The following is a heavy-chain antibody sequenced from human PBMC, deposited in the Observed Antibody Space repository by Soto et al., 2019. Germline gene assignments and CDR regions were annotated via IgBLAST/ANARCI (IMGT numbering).Heavy chain of an antibody. CDR3: ARTTWNLGSDLGY. V-gene: IGHV1-2*02. D-gene: IGHD1-1*01. CDR1: GYTFTGYY. J-gene: IGHJ4*02. Sequence: QVQLVQSGAEVKKPGASVKVSCKDSGYTFTGYYMHWVRQAPGQGLEWMGWINPNSGGTNYAQKFQGRFTMTRDTSIITAYMELSRLRSDDTAVYYCARTTWNLGSDLGYWGQGTLVTVSS. CDR2: INPNSGGT.